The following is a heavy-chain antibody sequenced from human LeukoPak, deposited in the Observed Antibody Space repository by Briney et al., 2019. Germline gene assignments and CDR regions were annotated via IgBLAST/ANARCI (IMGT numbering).Heavy chain of an antibody. V-gene: IGHV1-8*01. CDR2: MNPNSGNT. J-gene: IGHJ6*02. D-gene: IGHD2-15*01. CDR3: ARLCSGGSCYSNYYYGMDV. CDR1: GYTFTSYD. Sequence: ASVKVSCKASGYTFTSYDINWVRQATGQGLEWMGWMNPNSGNTGYAQKFQGRVTMTRNTSISTAYMELSSLRSEDTAVYYCARLCSGGSCYSNYYYGMDVWGQGTTVTVSS.